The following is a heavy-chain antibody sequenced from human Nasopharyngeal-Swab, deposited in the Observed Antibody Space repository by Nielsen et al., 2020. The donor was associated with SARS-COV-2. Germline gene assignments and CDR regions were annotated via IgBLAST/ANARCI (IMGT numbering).Heavy chain of an antibody. J-gene: IGHJ6*02. CDR3: ARPPPDAAADLYPYYYYGMDV. CDR2: TKEDGTVT. D-gene: IGHD6-13*01. CDR1: GFTFSSYW. Sequence: LSLTCAATGFTFSSYWMSWVRQAPGRGLEWLAHTKEDGTVTHYVDSVRGRFTVSRDNAKNSLFLQMNSLRAEDTAVYYCARPPPDAAADLYPYYYYGMDVWGQGTTVTVSS. V-gene: IGHV3-7*01.